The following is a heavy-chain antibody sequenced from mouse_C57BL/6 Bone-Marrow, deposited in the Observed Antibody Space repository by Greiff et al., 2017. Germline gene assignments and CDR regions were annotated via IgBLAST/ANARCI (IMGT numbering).Heavy chain of an antibody. CDR1: GYSITSGYY. CDR2: ISYDGSN. D-gene: IGHD2-5*01. CDR3: ARRGAYYSNYEREMDY. Sequence: DVQLQESGPGLVKPSQSLSLTCSVTGYSITSGYYWNWIRQFPGNKLEWMGYISYDGSNNYNPSLKNRISITRDTSKNQFFLKLNSVTTEDTATYYCARRGAYYSNYEREMDYWGQGTSVTVSS. V-gene: IGHV3-6*01. J-gene: IGHJ4*01.